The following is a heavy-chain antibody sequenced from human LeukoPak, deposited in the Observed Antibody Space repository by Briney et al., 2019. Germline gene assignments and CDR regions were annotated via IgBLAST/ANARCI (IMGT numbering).Heavy chain of an antibody. V-gene: IGHV4-39*02. Sequence: SETLSLTCTVSGGSISSSSYYWGWIRQPPGKGLEWIGSIYYSGSTYYNPSLQSRVTMSVDTSKNHFSLNLSSVTAADTAVYFCASSGYPALFGFDPWGQGTLVTVTS. D-gene: IGHD3-22*01. CDR2: IYYSGST. J-gene: IGHJ5*02. CDR3: ASSGYPALFGFDP. CDR1: GGSISSSSYY.